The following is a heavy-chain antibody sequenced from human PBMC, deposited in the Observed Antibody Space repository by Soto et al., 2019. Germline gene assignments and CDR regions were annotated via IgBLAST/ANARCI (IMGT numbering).Heavy chain of an antibody. CDR3: ARRVGRYCTNGVCYFPPEADNNWFDP. J-gene: IGHJ5*02. D-gene: IGHD2-8*01. V-gene: IGHV1-69*13. CDR2: IIPDFGTT. CDR1: GGTFSGYA. Sequence: VKVSCKASGGTFSGYAISWVRQAPGQGLEWMGGIIPDFGTTKYAQKFQGRVMITADDSTSTAYMELYSLRSEDTAVYYCARRVGRYCTNGVCYFPPEADNNWFDPWGQGTLVTVSS.